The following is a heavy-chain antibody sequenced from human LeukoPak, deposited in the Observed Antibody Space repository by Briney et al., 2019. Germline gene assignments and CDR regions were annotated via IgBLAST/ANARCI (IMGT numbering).Heavy chain of an antibody. CDR1: GGSFSGYY. CDR3: ARDYGDIPPDWYYDL. J-gene: IGHJ2*01. D-gene: IGHD4-17*01. CDR2: INHSGST. V-gene: IGHV4-34*01. Sequence: ETLSLTCAVYGGSFSGYYWSWIRQPPGKGLEWIGEINHSGSTNYNPSLKSRVTISVDTSKNQFSLKLRSVTAADTAVYYCARDYGDIPPDWYYDLWGRGTLVTVSS.